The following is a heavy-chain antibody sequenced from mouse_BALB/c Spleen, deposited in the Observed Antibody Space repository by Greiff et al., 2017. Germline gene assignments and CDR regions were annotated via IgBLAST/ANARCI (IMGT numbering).Heavy chain of an antibody. CDR3: TYGSSPFGAMDY. CDR1: GYTFTSYW. Sequence: LQQPGSELVRPGASVKLSCKASGYTFTSYWMHWVKQRPGQGLEWIGNIYPGSGSTNYDEKFKSKATLTVDTSSSTAYMQLSSLTSEDSAVYYCTYGSSPFGAMDYWGQGTSVTVSS. D-gene: IGHD1-1*01. V-gene: IGHV1S22*01. CDR2: IYPGSGST. J-gene: IGHJ4*01.